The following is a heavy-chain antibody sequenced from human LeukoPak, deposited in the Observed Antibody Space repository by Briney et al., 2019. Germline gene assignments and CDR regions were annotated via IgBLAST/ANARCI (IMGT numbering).Heavy chain of an antibody. CDR2: ISSSGSTI. CDR1: GFTFSDYY. Sequence: GGSQRLSCAASGFTFSDYYMSWIRQAPGKGLEWVSYISSSGSTIYYADSVKGRFTISRDNAKNSLYLQMNSLRAEDTAVYYCARTRHIVVVTAIQYYFDYWGQGTLVTVSS. D-gene: IGHD2-21*02. J-gene: IGHJ4*02. V-gene: IGHV3-11*01. CDR3: ARTRHIVVVTAIQYYFDY.